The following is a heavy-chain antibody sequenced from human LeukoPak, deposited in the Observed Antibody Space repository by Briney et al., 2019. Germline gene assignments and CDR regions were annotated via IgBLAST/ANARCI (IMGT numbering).Heavy chain of an antibody. V-gene: IGHV4-31*03. J-gene: IGHJ3*02. CDR2: IYYSGST. Sequence: PSETLSLTCTVSGGSISSGGYYWSWIRQHPGKGLEWIGYIYYSGSTYYNPSLKSRVTISVDTSKNQFSLKLSSVTAADTAVYYCARSPRVMITFGGVILEAFDIWGQGTMVTVSS. CDR1: GGSISSGGYY. D-gene: IGHD3-16*02. CDR3: ARSPRVMITFGGVILEAFDI.